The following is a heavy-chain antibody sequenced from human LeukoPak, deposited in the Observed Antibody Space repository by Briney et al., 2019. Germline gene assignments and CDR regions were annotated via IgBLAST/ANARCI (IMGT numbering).Heavy chain of an antibody. D-gene: IGHD3-22*01. Sequence: PSGTLSLTCAVSGGSISNINWWSWVRQPPGKGLEWVGEIYHSGNINYSPSLKSRVTISVDTSKNHFSLKLRSVTAADTAVYYCAKDHYDSSGYPFDYWGQGTLVTVSS. V-gene: IGHV4-4*02. CDR3: AKDHYDSSGYPFDY. CDR1: GGSISNINW. CDR2: IYHSGNI. J-gene: IGHJ4*02.